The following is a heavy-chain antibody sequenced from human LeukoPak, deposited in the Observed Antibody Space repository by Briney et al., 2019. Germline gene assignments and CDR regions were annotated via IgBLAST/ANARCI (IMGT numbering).Heavy chain of an antibody. J-gene: IGHJ4*02. CDR3: AGERSDMTDY. D-gene: IGHD3-10*01. CDR1: GFTFSSHW. Sequence: QTGGSLRLSCAASGFTFSSHWMHWVRRAPGRGLVWVSRINSDGSSTSYADSVKGRFTISRDNAKNTLYLQMNSLRADDTAVYYCAGERSDMTDYWGQGTLVTVSS. CDR2: INSDGSST. V-gene: IGHV3-74*01.